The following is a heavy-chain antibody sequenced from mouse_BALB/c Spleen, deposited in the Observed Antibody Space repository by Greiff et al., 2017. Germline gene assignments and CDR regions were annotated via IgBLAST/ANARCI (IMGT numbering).Heavy chain of an antibody. CDR2: ISSGGSYT. Sequence: EVHLVESGGGLVKPGGSLKLSCAASGFTFSSYAMSWVRQTPEKRLEWVATISSGGSYTYYPDSEKGRFTISRDNAKNTLYLQMSSLRSEDTAMYYCARRDEEYYFDYWGQGTTLTVSS. D-gene: IGHD3-3*01. J-gene: IGHJ2*01. V-gene: IGHV5-9-3*01. CDR3: ARRDEEYYFDY. CDR1: GFTFSSYA.